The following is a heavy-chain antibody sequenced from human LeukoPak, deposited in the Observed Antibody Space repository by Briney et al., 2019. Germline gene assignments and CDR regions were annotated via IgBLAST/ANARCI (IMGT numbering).Heavy chain of an antibody. D-gene: IGHD6-13*01. V-gene: IGHV3-23*01. CDR3: AKARIAAAGPFDY. J-gene: IGHJ4*02. Sequence: GSLRPSFAASGFTFSSYAMSWVRPAPGKGLEWVSAISGSGGSTYYADSVKGRFTISRDNSKNTLYLQMNSLRAEDTAVYYCAKARIAAAGPFDYWGQGTLVTVSS. CDR1: GFTFSSYA. CDR2: ISGSGGST.